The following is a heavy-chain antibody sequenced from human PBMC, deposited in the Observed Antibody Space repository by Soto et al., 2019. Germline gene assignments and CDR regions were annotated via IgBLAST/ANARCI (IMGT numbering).Heavy chain of an antibody. CDR3: ARGGYSYGYAYYYYGMDF. V-gene: IGHV3-7*04. D-gene: IGHD5-18*01. Sequence: GGSLRLSCAASGFTFSSYWMSWVRQAPGKGLEWVANIKQDGSEKYYVDSVKGRFTISRDNAKNSLYLQMNSLRAEDTAVYYCARGGYSYGYAYYYYGMDFWGQGTTVTVSS. CDR2: IKQDGSEK. CDR1: GFTFSSYW. J-gene: IGHJ6*02.